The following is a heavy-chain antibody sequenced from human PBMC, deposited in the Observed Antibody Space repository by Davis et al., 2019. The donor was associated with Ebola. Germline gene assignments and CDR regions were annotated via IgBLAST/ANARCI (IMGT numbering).Heavy chain of an antibody. CDR2: INAGNGNT. J-gene: IGHJ6*02. CDR3: ARVDDFWSGYSAYYYYGMDV. D-gene: IGHD3-3*01. CDR1: GYTFTSYA. Sequence: ASVKVSCKASGYTFTSYAMHWVRQAPGQRLEWMGWINAGNGNTKYSQKFQGRVTITADKSTSTAYMELSSLRSEDTAVYYCARVDDFWSGYSAYYYYGMDVWGQGTTVTVSS. V-gene: IGHV1-3*01.